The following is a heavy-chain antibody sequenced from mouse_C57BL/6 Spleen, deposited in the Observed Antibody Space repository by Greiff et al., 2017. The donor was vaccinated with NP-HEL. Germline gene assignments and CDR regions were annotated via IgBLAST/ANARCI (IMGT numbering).Heavy chain of an antibody. CDR2: IYPGDGDT. Sequence: VKLMESGAELVKPGASVKISCKASGYAFSSYWMNWVKQRPGKGLEWIGQIYPGDGDTNYNGKFKGKATLTADKSSSTAYMQLSSLTSEDSAVYFCVPGGAMDYWGQGTSVTVSS. CDR1: GYAFSSYW. CDR3: VPGGAMDY. J-gene: IGHJ4*01. V-gene: IGHV1-80*01.